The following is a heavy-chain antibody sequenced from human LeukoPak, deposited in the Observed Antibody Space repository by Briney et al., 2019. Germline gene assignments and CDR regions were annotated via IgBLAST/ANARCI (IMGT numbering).Heavy chain of an antibody. CDR1: GASISSNY. J-gene: IGHJ4*02. D-gene: IGHD2/OR15-2a*01. CDR2: IYYTGGT. Sequence: PSETLSLTCTVSGASISSNYWTWIRQPPGKGLEYIGYIYYTGGTNYNPSLKSRVTISVDTSKNQFSLKLSSVTAADTAVYFCAKYGGRGGVIDHWGQETLVTVSS. CDR3: AKYGGRGGVIDH. V-gene: IGHV4-59*08.